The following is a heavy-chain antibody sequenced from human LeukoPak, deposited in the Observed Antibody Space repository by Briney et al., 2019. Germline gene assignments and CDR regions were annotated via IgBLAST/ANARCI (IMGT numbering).Heavy chain of an antibody. CDR1: GGSISSYY. J-gene: IGHJ5*02. D-gene: IGHD5-18*01. Sequence: SETLSLTCTVSGGSISSYYWSWIRQPAGKGLEWIGRIHTSGSTNYDPSLKSRVTMSVDTSKNQFSLKLSSVTAADTAVYYCARGGYSYGSRWFDPWGQGTLVTVSS. CDR2: IHTSGST. V-gene: IGHV4-4*07. CDR3: ARGGYSYGSRWFDP.